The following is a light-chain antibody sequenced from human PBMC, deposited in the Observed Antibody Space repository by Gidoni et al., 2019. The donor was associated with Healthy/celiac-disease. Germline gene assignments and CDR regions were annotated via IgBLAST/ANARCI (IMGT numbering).Light chain of an antibody. Sequence: DIQMTQSPSTLYASVGDRVTITCRASQSISSWLAWYQQKPGKAPKLLIYKASSLESGVPSSFSGSGSGTEFTLTISSLQPDDFATYYCQQYNSYPVTFGQGTKVEIK. V-gene: IGKV1-5*03. CDR2: KAS. CDR3: QQYNSYPVT. CDR1: QSISSW. J-gene: IGKJ1*01.